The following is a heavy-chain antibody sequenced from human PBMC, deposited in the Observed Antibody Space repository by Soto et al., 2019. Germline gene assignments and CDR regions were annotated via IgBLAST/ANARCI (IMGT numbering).Heavy chain of an antibody. D-gene: IGHD6-6*01. Sequence: ASETLSLTCAVYGGSFSGYYWSWIRQPPGKGLEWIGEIDHSGSTNYNPSLKSRVTISVDTSKNQFSLKLSSVTAADTAVYYCAREISIAARPDYNWFDPWGQGTLVTVSS. CDR1: GGSFSGYY. J-gene: IGHJ5*02. CDR2: IDHSGST. V-gene: IGHV4-34*01. CDR3: AREISIAARPDYNWFDP.